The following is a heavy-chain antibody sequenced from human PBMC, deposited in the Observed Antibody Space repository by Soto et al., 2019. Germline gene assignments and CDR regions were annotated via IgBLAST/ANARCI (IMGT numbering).Heavy chain of an antibody. J-gene: IGHJ6*02. CDR1: GFTFSSYD. V-gene: IGHV3-13*05. CDR3: ARGTGIAAAGTGYYYGMDV. D-gene: IGHD6-13*01. Sequence: EVQLVESGGGLVQPGGSLRLSCAASGFTFSSYDMHWVRQATGKGLEWVSAIGTAGDPYYPGSVKGRFTISRENAKNSLYLQMNSLRARDTAVYYCARGTGIAAAGTGYYYGMDVWGQGTTVTVSS. CDR2: IGTAGDP.